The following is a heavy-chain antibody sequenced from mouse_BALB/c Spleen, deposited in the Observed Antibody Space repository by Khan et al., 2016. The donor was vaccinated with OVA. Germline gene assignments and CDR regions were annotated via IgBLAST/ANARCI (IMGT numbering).Heavy chain of an antibody. CDR2: ILPGSGST. CDR1: GYTFSSYW. Sequence: QVQLQQSGAELMKPGASVKISCKATGYTFSSYWIEWVKQRPGHGLEWIGEILPGSGSTNYNEKFKGKATFTPDISSNTAYMQLTSLTSEDSAVYFCARGRGYYAMDYWGQGTSVTVSS. J-gene: IGHJ4*01. V-gene: IGHV1-9*01. CDR3: ARGRGYYAMDY.